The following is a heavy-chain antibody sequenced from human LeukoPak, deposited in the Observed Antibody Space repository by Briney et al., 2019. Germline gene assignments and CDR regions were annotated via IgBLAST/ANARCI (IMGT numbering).Heavy chain of an antibody. CDR1: GYTFTSYD. D-gene: IGHD5-12*01. V-gene: IGHV1-8*01. J-gene: IGHJ4*02. CDR3: ARSPIVATRGYYFDY. CDR2: MNPNSGNT. Sequence: ASVKVSCKASGYTFTSYDISWVRQATGQGLEWMGWMNPNSGNTGYAQKFQGRVTMTRNTSISTAYMELSSLRSEDTAVYYCARSPIVATRGYYFDYWGQGTLVTVSS.